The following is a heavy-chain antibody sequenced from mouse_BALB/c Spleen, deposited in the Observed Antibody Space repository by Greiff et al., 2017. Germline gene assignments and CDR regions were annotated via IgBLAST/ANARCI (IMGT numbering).Heavy chain of an antibody. CDR2: IWAGGST. CDR1: GFSLTSYG. J-gene: IGHJ1*01. V-gene: IGHV2-9*02. CDR3: ARRTEWYFDV. Sequence: VQRVESGPGLVAPSQSLSITCTVSGFSLTSYGVHWVRQPPGKGLEWLGVIWAGGSTNYNSALMSRLSISKDNSKSQVFLKMNSLQTDDTAMYYCARRTEWYFDVWGAGTTVTVSS. D-gene: IGHD4-1*01.